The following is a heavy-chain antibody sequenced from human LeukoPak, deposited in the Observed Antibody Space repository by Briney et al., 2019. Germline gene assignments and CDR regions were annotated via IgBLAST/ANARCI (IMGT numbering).Heavy chain of an antibody. J-gene: IGHJ5*02. V-gene: IGHV4-59*11. CDR2: IYYSGST. CDR3: AGLSKGYCSSTSCYP. D-gene: IGHD2-2*01. Sequence: SETLSLTCTVSGGSISIHYWSWIRQPPGKGLERIWYIYYSGSTYYNPSLKSRVTISVDTSKNQFVLKLSSVNAADTAVYYCAGLSKGYCSSTSCYPWGQGTLVTVSS. CDR1: GGSISIHY.